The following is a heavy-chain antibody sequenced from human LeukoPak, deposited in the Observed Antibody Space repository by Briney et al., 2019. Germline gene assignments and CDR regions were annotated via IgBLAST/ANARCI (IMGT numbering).Heavy chain of an antibody. CDR2: IFYSGSA. D-gene: IGHD3-10*01. J-gene: IGHJ4*02. CDR1: GGSISNGGYY. CDR3: SGSGSYKDFDY. V-gene: IGHV4-31*03. Sequence: SQTLSLTCTVSGGSISNGGYYWSWIRQLPGKGLEWIGYIFYSGSAHYSPSLKSRVTISVDTSKNQFSLKLSSVTAADTAVYYCSGSGSYKDFDYWGQGTLVTVSS.